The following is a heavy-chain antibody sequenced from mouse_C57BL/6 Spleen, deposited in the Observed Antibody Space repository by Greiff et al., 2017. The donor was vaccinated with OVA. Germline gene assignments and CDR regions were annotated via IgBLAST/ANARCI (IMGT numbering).Heavy chain of an antibody. D-gene: IGHD1-1*01. CDR1: GYAFTNYL. CDR2: INPGSGGT. V-gene: IGHV1-54*01. Sequence: QVQLKQSGAELVRPGTSVKVSCKASGYAFTNYLIEWVKQRPGQGLEWIGVINPGSGGTNYNEKFKGKATLTADKSSSTAYMQLSSLTSEDSAVYFCAREGHYGSSAYFDYWGQGTTHTVSS. J-gene: IGHJ2*01. CDR3: AREGHYGSSAYFDY.